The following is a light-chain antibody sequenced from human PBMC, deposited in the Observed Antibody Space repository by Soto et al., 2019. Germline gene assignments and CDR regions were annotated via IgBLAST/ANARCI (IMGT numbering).Light chain of an antibody. V-gene: IGKV3-15*01. CDR1: QSVSSN. CDR2: GAS. CDR3: QQYNNWPIT. Sequence: EMMMSQSPATLTVYTGERATLSCRASQSVSSNLAWYQQKPGQAPRLLIYGASTRATGIPARFSGSGSGTEFTLTISSLQSEDFAVYYCQQYNNWPITFGQGRLLEI. J-gene: IGKJ5*01.